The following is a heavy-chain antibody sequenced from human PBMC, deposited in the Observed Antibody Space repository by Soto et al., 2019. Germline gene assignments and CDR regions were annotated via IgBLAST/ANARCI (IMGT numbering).Heavy chain of an antibody. Sequence: EVQLVESGGGLVQPGGSLRLSCAASGFTFRNYDMNWVRQTPGKGLEFVSGINNNGGMTHHGRFVRDRFIISRDNSKNTLSLQMACLRVEDTAMYFCARGGFDLWGQGTLVTVSS. CDR3: ARGGFDL. CDR2: INNNGGMT. V-gene: IGHV3-64*01. D-gene: IGHD2-15*01. J-gene: IGHJ4*02. CDR1: GFTFRNYD.